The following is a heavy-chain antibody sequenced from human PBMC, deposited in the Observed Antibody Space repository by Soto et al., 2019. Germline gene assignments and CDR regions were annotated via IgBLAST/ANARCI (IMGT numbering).Heavy chain of an antibody. J-gene: IGHJ3*02. Sequence: ASVKVSCKASGYTFTSYYMHWVRQAPGQGLEWMGIINPSGGSTSYAQKFQGRVTMTRDTSTSTVYMELSSLRSEDTAVYYCARFGQPLHCSGGSCYGSACDAFDIWGQGTMVTVSS. CDR1: GYTFTSYY. D-gene: IGHD2-15*01. CDR3: ARFGQPLHCSGGSCYGSACDAFDI. CDR2: INPSGGST. V-gene: IGHV1-46*01.